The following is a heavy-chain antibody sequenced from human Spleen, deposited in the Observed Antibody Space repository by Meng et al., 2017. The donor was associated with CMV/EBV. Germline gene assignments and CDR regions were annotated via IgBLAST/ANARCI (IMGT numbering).Heavy chain of an antibody. D-gene: IGHD5-18*01. CDR1: GYSFTVYW. CDR3: ARCYRGYSSPHDY. Sequence: KVSCKDSGYSFTVYWIAWVRQMPGKGLEWMGIIYPGDSDTRYSPSFQGQVTISADKSITTAYLQWSSLKASDTAMYYCARCYRGYSSPHDYWGQGTLVTVSS. V-gene: IGHV5-51*01. J-gene: IGHJ4*02. CDR2: IYPGDSDT.